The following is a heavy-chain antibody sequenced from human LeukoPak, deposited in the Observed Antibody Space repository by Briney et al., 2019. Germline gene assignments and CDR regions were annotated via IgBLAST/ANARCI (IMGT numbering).Heavy chain of an antibody. CDR3: TKGSNTWPSLFDY. Sequence: GGSLRLSCAASGFTFDDYAMHWVRQTPGKGLEWVSLINWDGGSTYYADSVKGRFAISRDNNKNSLYPQMTSLRTEDTALYYCTKGSNTWPSLFDYWGQGTLVTVSS. J-gene: IGHJ4*02. CDR2: INWDGGST. CDR1: GFTFDDYA. V-gene: IGHV3-43*01. D-gene: IGHD2-2*02.